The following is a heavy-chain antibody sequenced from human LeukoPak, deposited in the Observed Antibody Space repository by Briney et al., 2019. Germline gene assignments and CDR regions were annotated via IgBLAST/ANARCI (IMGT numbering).Heavy chain of an antibody. CDR2: IIPIFGAA. V-gene: IGHV1-69*06. J-gene: IGHJ4*02. D-gene: IGHD2-21*02. Sequence: SVNVSSTASGGTFTIYAISWVRQAPGQGLEWMGGIIPIFGAANYAQKFQGRVTITADKSTSTSYMELSSLRSEDTAVYYCARSSVVTAMVHLEYWGQGTLVTVSS. CDR1: GGTFTIYA. CDR3: ARSSVVTAMVHLEY.